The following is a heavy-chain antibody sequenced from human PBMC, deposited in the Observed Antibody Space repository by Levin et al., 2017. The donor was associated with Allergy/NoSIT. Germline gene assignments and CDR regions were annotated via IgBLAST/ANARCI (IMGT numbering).Heavy chain of an antibody. CDR3: SGAYSSGWYAAAVFDY. J-gene: IGHJ4*02. V-gene: IGHV3-49*03. D-gene: IGHD6-19*01. CDR2: IRSKAYGGTT. CDR1: GFTFGDYA. Sequence: GGSLRLSCTASGFTFGDYAMSWFRQAPGKGLEWVGFIRSKAYGGTTEYAASVKGRFTISRDDSKSIAYLQMNSLKTEDTAVYYCSGAYSSGWYAAAVFDYWGQGTLVTVSS.